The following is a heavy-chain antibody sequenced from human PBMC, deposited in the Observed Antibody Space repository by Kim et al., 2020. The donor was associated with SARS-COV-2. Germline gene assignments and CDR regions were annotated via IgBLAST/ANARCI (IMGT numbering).Heavy chain of an antibody. J-gene: IGHJ6*02. Sequence: GGSLRLSCAASGFTFSSYGMHWVRQAPGKGLEWVAVISYDGSNKYYADSVKGRFTISRDNSKNTLYLQMNSLRAEDTAVYYCAKDQGNWGYHYYYGMDVWGQGTTVTVSS. D-gene: IGHD7-27*01. V-gene: IGHV3-30*18. CDR3: AKDQGNWGYHYYYGMDV. CDR2: ISYDGSNK. CDR1: GFTFSSYG.